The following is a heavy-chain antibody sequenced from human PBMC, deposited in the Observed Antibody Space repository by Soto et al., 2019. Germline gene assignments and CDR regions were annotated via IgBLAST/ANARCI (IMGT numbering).Heavy chain of an antibody. D-gene: IGHD1-1*01. Sequence: SETLSLTCTVSGDPINNYYWSWIRQPPWKGLEWIGYIYYSGNTKYNPSLKSRVTISVDTSKNQFSLRLTSVTAADTAVYYCAKQGGKYGIRSFDPWGQGTLVTVSS. CDR1: GDPINNYY. CDR2: IYYSGNT. J-gene: IGHJ5*02. CDR3: AKQGGKYGIRSFDP. V-gene: IGHV4-59*08.